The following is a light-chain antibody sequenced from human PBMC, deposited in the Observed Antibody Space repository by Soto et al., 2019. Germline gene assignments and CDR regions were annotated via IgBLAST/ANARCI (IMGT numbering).Light chain of an antibody. V-gene: IGKV1-39*01. CDR1: QTITTY. CDR3: QQTKSTPPT. Sequence: DIQVTQPPSTLSASVGDRVTITCRASQTITTYLTWYQHKPGKAPKLLIYAAISLQSGVPSRLSGSGSGTDFTLTISSLQPEDFAIYYCQQTKSTPPTFGQGTKVDIK. J-gene: IGKJ1*01. CDR2: AAI.